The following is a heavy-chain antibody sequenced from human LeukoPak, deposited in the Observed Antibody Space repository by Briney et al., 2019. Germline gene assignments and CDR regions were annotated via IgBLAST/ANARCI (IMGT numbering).Heavy chain of an antibody. D-gene: IGHD3-10*01. Sequence: GGSLRLSCAASGFTFSSYTMNWVRQAPGKGLEWVSCISSSSSYIYYADSVKGRFTISRDNAKDSLYLQMNSLRAEDTAVYYCARDLATHGSGSYGMDVWGQGTTVTVSS. CDR1: GFTFSSYT. V-gene: IGHV3-21*01. J-gene: IGHJ6*02. CDR2: ISSSSSYI. CDR3: ARDLATHGSGSYGMDV.